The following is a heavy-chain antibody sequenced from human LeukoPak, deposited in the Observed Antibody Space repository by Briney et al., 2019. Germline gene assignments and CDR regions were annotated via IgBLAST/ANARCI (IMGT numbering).Heavy chain of an antibody. CDR3: TTDRVDTDYYYYYYMDV. V-gene: IGHV3-15*01. CDR2: IKSKTDGGTT. J-gene: IGHJ6*03. CDR1: GFTFSNAW. Sequence: GGSLRLSCAASGFTFSNAWMSWVRQAPGKGLEWVGRIKSKTDGGTTDYAAPVKGRFTITRDDSKNTLYLQMNSLKTEDTAVYYCTTDRVDTDYYYYYYMDVWGKGTTVTISS. D-gene: IGHD5-18*01.